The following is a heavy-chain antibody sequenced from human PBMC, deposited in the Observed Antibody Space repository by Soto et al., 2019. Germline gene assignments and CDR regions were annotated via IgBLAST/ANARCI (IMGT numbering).Heavy chain of an antibody. J-gene: IGHJ5*01. D-gene: IGHD1-1*01. Sequence: QVQLVQSGPELKKPGPSVKVSCKTSGYSFHNSGISWVRQAPGQGLEWMGWISVLNGYAHYGQKFQGRVIMTADTLTSTAYMELRGLRSDDTAMCYCSKNGTTWFASWGQGTPVTVSS. CDR3: SKNGTTWFAS. CDR2: ISVLNGYA. CDR1: GYSFHNSG. V-gene: IGHV1-18*01.